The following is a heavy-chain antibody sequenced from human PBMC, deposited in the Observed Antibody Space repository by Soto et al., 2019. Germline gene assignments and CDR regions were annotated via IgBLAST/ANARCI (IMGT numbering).Heavy chain of an antibody. CDR2: IKQDGSEK. Sequence: EVQLVESGGGLVQPGGSLRLSCAASGFTFSSYWMSWVRQAPGKGLEWVANIKQDGSEKYYVDSVKGRFTVSRDNAKNSLYLQMNSLRAEDTAVYYCARDRGYCSGGSCYPYYFDYWGQGTLVTVSS. CDR1: GFTFSSYW. J-gene: IGHJ4*02. D-gene: IGHD2-15*01. V-gene: IGHV3-7*01. CDR3: ARDRGYCSGGSCYPYYFDY.